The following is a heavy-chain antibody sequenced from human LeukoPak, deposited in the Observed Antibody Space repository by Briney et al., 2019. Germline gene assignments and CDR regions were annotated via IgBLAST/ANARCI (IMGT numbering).Heavy chain of an antibody. CDR2: IKSKTDGGTT. D-gene: IGHD3-10*01. V-gene: IGHV3-15*01. J-gene: IGHJ2*01. Sequence: GWSLRLSCAASGFTFSNAWMSWVRQAPGKGREWVGRIKSKTDGGTTDYAAPVKGRFTISRDDSKNTLYLQMNSLKTEDTAVYYCTSSTMVRGVTIYWYFDLWGRGTLVTVSS. CDR1: GFTFSNAW. CDR3: TSSTMVRGVTIYWYFDL.